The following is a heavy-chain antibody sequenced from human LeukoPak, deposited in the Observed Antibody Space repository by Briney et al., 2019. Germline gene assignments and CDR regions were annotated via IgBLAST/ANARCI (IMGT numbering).Heavy chain of an antibody. D-gene: IGHD5-18*01. CDR3: GVLNSDSYLY. CDR2: ISDSGGGT. J-gene: IGHJ4*02. V-gene: IGHV3-23*01. Sequence: GSLRLSCAASGFTSSSYAMSWVRQAPGKGLEWVSTISDSGGGTYYAGSVKGRFTASRNNSSDTLFLQMSSLRAEDTAFYNWGVLNSDSYLYWGQGNLVTVSS. CDR1: GFTSSSYA.